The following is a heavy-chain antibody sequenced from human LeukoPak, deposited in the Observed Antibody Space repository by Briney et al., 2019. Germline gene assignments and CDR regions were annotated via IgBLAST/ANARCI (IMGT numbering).Heavy chain of an antibody. CDR3: AKPYNPGSGSYDY. CDR2: ISSSGGII. J-gene: IGHJ4*02. D-gene: IGHD3-10*01. Sequence: GGSLRLSCAASGFTFSSYDMSWVRQAPGKGLEWVSVISSSGGIIYYADSVRGRFTISRDNSKNTLYLQMNSSRAEDTAVYYCAKPYNPGSGSYDYWGQGTLVTVSS. V-gene: IGHV3-23*01. CDR1: GFTFSSYD.